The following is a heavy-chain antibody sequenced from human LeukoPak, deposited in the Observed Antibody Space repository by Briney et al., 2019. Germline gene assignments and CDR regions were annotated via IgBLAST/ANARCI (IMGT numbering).Heavy chain of an antibody. CDR3: ARVALANYYYYYMDV. CDR1: GGSINNYY. CDR2: IYYSGST. D-gene: IGHD6-6*01. V-gene: IGHV4-59*01. Sequence: SETLSLTCTVSGGSINNYYWSWIRQPPGKGLEWIGYIYYSGSTNYNPSLKSRVTISVDTSKNQFSLRLSSVTAADTAVYYCARVALANYYYYYMDVWGKGTTVTVSS. J-gene: IGHJ6*03.